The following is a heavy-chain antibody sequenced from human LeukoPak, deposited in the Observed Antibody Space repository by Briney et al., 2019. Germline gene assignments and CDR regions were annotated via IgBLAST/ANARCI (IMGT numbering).Heavy chain of an antibody. CDR3: ARGRSSGYYPGGDY. Sequence: SETLSLTCTVSGGSISSYYWSWIRQPPGKGLEWIGYIYYSGSTNYNPSLKSRVTISVDTSKNQFSLKLSSVTAADTAVYYCARGRSSGYYPGGDYWGQGTLVTVSS. CDR1: GGSISSYY. D-gene: IGHD3-22*01. J-gene: IGHJ4*02. V-gene: IGHV4-59*01. CDR2: IYYSGST.